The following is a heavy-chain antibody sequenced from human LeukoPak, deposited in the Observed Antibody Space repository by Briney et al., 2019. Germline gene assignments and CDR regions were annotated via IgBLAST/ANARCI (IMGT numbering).Heavy chain of an antibody. V-gene: IGHV4-31*03. CDR1: GDSVSSGAYY. CDR2: IDHSGFT. J-gene: IGHJ5*02. Sequence: PSETLSLTCTVSGDSVSSGAYYWSWIRQFPGKGLEWIGYIDHSGFTRYNPSLKGRVVISVDTSKNQFSLEVTSVTVADTAVYYCAREGVVMPNWFDPWGQGTLVTVSS. CDR3: AREGVVMPNWFDP. D-gene: IGHD3-16*01.